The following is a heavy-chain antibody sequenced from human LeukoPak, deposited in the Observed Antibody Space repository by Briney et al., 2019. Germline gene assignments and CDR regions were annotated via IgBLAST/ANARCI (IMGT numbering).Heavy chain of an antibody. D-gene: IGHD1-1*01. CDR1: GFTFRSYA. V-gene: IGHV3-30*04. J-gene: IGHJ4*02. CDR2: ISYDGSNK. CDR3: ARGSHRWATTDGDFDY. Sequence: GRSLRLSCAASGFTFRSYAMHWVRQAPGRGLEWVAVISYDGSNKYYIDSVKGRFTISRDNSKNTLYLQMNSLRAEDTALYYCARGSHRWATTDGDFDYWGQGNLVTVSS.